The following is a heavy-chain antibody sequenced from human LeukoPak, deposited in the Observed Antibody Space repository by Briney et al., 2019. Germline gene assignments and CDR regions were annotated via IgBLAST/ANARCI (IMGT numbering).Heavy chain of an antibody. D-gene: IGHD1-26*01. CDR3: ERASGRYSDAFDI. J-gene: IGHJ3*02. V-gene: IGHV1-2*02. CDR1: GSTFTGYY. CDR2: INLNSGGT. Sequence: ASVKVSCKASGSTFTGYYMHWVRQAPGQGLELMGWINLNSGGTNYAQNVQGRGTMTRDTSISTAYLELSRLGSDDTALYYCERASGRYSDAFDIWGQGTMVTVSS.